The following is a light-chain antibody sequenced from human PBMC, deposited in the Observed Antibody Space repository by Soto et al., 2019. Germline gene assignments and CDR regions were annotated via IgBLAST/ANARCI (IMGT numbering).Light chain of an antibody. CDR2: DAS. J-gene: IGKJ1*01. V-gene: IGKV1-5*01. Sequence: ILMTQSPSTLSASVGDTVTITCRASQTISISLAWYRQKPGKAPNLLIYDASTLQEGVPSRFGGSGSGTEFTLTVTRLQPDDFATYFCQQYDKYSTFGHGTKVDVK. CDR1: QTISIS. CDR3: QQYDKYST.